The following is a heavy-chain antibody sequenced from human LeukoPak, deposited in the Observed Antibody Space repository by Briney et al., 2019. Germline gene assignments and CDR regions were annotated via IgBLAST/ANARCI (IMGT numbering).Heavy chain of an antibody. CDR3: GASLYCSSASCRPEVYYYGLDF. D-gene: IGHD2-2*01. CDR2: ISSSSSYI. CDR1: GFTFSSYS. V-gene: IGHV3-21*01. J-gene: IGHJ6*04. Sequence: PGGSLRLSCAASGFTFSSYSMNWVRQAPGKGLEWVSSISSSSSYIYYADSVKGRFTISRDNAKNSLYLQMNSLRAEDTAVYYCGASLYCSSASCRPEVYYYGLDFWGRGTMVTVSS.